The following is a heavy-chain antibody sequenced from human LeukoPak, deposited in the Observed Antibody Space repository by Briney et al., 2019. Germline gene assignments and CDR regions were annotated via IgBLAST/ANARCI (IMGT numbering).Heavy chain of an antibody. Sequence: SETLSLTCAVYGGSFSGYYWSWIRQPPGKGLEWIGEINHSGSTNYNPSLKSRVTISVDTSKNQFSLKLSFVTAADTAVYYCASRPGITGTTDLDVWGKGTTVTVSS. CDR2: INHSGST. V-gene: IGHV4-34*01. D-gene: IGHD1-20*01. CDR1: GGSFSGYY. CDR3: ASRPGITGTTDLDV. J-gene: IGHJ6*04.